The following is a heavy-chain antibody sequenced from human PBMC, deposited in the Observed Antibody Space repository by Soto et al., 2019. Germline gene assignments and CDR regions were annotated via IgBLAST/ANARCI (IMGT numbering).Heavy chain of an antibody. D-gene: IGHD1-26*01. Sequence: SATLSLTWTVSGGSISSYYCRWIRQPAGKGLEWIGRIYTSGSTNYNPSLKSRVTMSVDTSKNQFSLKLSSVTAADTAVYYCAAEWGAPGDYYYGMDVWGQGTTVTVSS. J-gene: IGHJ6*02. CDR3: AAEWGAPGDYYYGMDV. V-gene: IGHV4-4*07. CDR2: IYTSGST. CDR1: GGSISSYY.